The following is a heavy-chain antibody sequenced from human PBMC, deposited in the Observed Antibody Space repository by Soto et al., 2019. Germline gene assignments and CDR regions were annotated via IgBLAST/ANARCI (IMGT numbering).Heavy chain of an antibody. CDR2: ISYDGSNK. CDR1: GFPFSNYG. J-gene: IGHJ6*02. V-gene: IGHV3-30*18. Sequence: GGSLRLSCAASGFPFSNYGMHWVRQAPGKGLEWVAVISYDGSNKYYADSVKGRFTISRDNSKNTLYLQMNSLRAEDTAVYYCAKGSNYYFYCMDVWGQGTTVTVSS. D-gene: IGHD4-4*01. CDR3: AKGSNYYFYCMDV.